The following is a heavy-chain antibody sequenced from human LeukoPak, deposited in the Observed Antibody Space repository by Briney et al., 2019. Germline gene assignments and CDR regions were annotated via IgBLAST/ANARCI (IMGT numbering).Heavy chain of an antibody. CDR2: INHSGST. J-gene: IGHJ5*02. CDR3: ARGRGEYQLLYSRGWFDP. D-gene: IGHD2-2*02. Sequence: PSETLSLTCAVYGGSFSGYYWSWIRQPPGKGLEWIGEINHSGSTNYNPSLKSRVTISVDTSKNQFSLKLSSVTAADTAVYCCARGRGEYQLLYSRGWFDPWGQGTLVTVSS. CDR1: GGSFSGYY. V-gene: IGHV4-34*01.